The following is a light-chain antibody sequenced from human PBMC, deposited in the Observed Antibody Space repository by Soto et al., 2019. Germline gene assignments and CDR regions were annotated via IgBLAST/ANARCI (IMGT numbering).Light chain of an antibody. CDR3: SSYAGRNNYV. V-gene: IGLV2-8*01. CDR1: SSDVGGYNY. Sequence: QSVLTQPPSASGSPGQSVTISCTGTSSDVGGYNYVSWYQQHPGKAPKLMIYEVSKRPSGVPDRVSGSKSGNTASLTVSGLQAEDEAYYYCSSYAGRNNYVFGTGTKLTVL. CDR2: EVS. J-gene: IGLJ1*01.